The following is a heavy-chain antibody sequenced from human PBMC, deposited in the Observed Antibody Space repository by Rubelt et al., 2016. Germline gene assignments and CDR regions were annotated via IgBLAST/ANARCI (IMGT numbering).Heavy chain of an antibody. CDR1: GFTFSSYA. D-gene: IGHD3-10*01. J-gene: IGHJ6*02. CDR2: ISYDGSNK. V-gene: IGHV3-30*04. CDR3: TTTGV. Sequence: VQLVESGGGLVQPGRSLRLSCAASGFTFSSYAMHWVRQAPGKGLAWVAVISYDGSNKYYADSVKGRVTISRDNSKNTVYLPMKSLRAEDTAVDYGTTTGVWGQGTTVTVSS.